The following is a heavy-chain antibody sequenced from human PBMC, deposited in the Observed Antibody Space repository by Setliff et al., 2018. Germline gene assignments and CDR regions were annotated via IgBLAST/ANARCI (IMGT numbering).Heavy chain of an antibody. J-gene: IGHJ3*02. D-gene: IGHD3-22*01. CDR3: ARVFGYYDSSGYIGPFDI. Sequence: ASVKVSCKASGGTFSSYGISWVRQAPGQGLEWMGWISAYNGNTNYAQKVQGRVTMTTDTSASTAYMELRSLRSDDTAVYYCARVFGYYDSSGYIGPFDIWGQGTMVTVSS. CDR1: GGTFSSYG. CDR2: ISAYNGNT. V-gene: IGHV1-18*01.